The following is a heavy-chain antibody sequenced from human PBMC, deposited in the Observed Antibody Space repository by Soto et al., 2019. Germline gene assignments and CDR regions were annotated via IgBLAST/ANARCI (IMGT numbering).Heavy chain of an antibody. CDR1: GGSISRYY. V-gene: IGHV4-4*07. D-gene: IGHD3-10*01. CDR2: IYSSGST. J-gene: IGHJ6*02. Sequence: SETLSLTCAVSGGSISRYYWSWIRQPAGKGLEWIGRIYSSGSTNYNPSLKSRVTMSVEMSKNQFSLKMSSVTAADTAVYYCARDGALSGGMDVWGHGTTVTVS. CDR3: ARDGALSGGMDV.